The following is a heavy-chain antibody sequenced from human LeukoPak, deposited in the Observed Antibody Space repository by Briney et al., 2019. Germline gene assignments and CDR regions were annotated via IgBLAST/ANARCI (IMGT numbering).Heavy chain of an antibody. D-gene: IGHD2-15*01. J-gene: IGHJ4*02. CDR1: GFTSNSYA. Sequence: GGSLRLSCAASGFTSNSYAIHWVRQAPGKGLEWVAFISYDGNNKYYADSVKGRFTISRDNSKNTLSLQMDSLRPDDTAVYYCARDLSRRYSIDYWGQGTLVTVSS. CDR2: ISYDGNNK. CDR3: ARDLSRRYSIDY. V-gene: IGHV3-30-3*01.